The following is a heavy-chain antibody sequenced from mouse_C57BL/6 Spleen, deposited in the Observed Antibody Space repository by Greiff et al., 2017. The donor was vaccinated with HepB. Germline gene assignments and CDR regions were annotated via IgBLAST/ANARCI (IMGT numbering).Heavy chain of an antibody. J-gene: IGHJ2*01. CDR1: GYAFSSSW. V-gene: IGHV1-82*01. Sequence: VQLKQSGPELVKPGASVKISCKASGYAFSSSWMNWVKQRPGKGLEWVGRIYPGDGDTNYKGKFKGKATLTADKSSSTAYMQLSSLTSEDSAVYFCARCAGTCYWGQGTTLTVSS. D-gene: IGHD4-1*01. CDR2: IYPGDGDT. CDR3: ARCAGTCY.